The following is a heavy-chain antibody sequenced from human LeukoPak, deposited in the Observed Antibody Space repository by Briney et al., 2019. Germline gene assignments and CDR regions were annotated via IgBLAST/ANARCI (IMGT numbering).Heavy chain of an antibody. D-gene: IGHD1-26*01. CDR3: ARDLSGSPHY. CDR1: GGSISSYY. V-gene: IGHV4-59*01. CDR2: IYYSGST. Sequence: PSETLSLTCTVSGGSISSYYWSWIRQPPGKGLEWIGYIYYSGSTNYNPSLKSRVTISIDTSKNQFSLKLNSVTAADTAVYYCARDLSGSPHYWGQGTLVTVSS. J-gene: IGHJ4*02.